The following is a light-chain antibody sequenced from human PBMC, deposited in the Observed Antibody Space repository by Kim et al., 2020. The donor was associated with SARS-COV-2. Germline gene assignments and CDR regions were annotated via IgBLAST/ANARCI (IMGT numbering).Light chain of an antibody. V-gene: IGLV3-25*03. CDR3: QSADSTDTFWV. Sequence: PGQTARITCAGDALPKQYAYWFQQKPGQAPVVVIYEDTERPSGIPERFSGSTSGTTVTLTISGVQAEDEADYYCQSADSTDTFWVFGGGTQLTVL. J-gene: IGLJ3*02. CDR2: EDT. CDR1: ALPKQY.